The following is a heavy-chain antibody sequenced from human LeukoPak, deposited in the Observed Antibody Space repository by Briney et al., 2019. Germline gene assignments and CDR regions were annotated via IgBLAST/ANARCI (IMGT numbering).Heavy chain of an antibody. CDR2: ISAYNGNT. D-gene: IGHD6-13*01. CDR3: ARVSRQQLVSSWFDP. V-gene: IGHV1-18*01. CDR1: GYTFTSYG. Sequence: ASVKVSCKASGYTFTSYGISWVRQAPGQGLEWRGWISAYNGNTNYAQKLQGRVTMTTDTSTSTAYMELRSLRSDDTAVYYCARVSRQQLVSSWFDPWGQGTLVTVSS. J-gene: IGHJ5*02.